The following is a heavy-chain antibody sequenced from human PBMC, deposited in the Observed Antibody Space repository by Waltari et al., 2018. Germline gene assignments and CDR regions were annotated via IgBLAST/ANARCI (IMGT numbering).Heavy chain of an antibody. Sequence: QLQLQESGPGLVKPSETLSLTCTGSGGSITSSRYYWGWIRQPPGKGLEWVGSIYYSGSTYYNPSLNSRVTISVDTSKNQFSLKLSSLTAADTAVYFCARHVLGPYYNTILPPNYWGQGTLVTVSS. D-gene: IGHD3-22*01. J-gene: IGHJ4*03. V-gene: IGHV4-39*01. CDR2: IYYSGST. CDR1: GGSITSSRYY. CDR3: ARHVLGPYYNTILPPNY.